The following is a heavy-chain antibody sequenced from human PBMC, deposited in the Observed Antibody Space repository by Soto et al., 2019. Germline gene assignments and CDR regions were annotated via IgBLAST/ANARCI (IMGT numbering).Heavy chain of an antibody. Sequence: EVHLSQSGGGLVRPGGSLRLSCAGSGFTFDDYAINWVRQAPGKGLEWVSGISGSGNQIDYTDSVEGRFIISRDDSKNTVFLQMNGLSAEDTAVYFCAKNQDLTRPDPGAFDVWGQGTTVTVTS. CDR1: GFTFDDYA. J-gene: IGHJ3*01. CDR3: AKNQDLTRPDPGAFDV. D-gene: IGHD3-9*01. V-gene: IGHV3-23*01. CDR2: ISGSGNQI.